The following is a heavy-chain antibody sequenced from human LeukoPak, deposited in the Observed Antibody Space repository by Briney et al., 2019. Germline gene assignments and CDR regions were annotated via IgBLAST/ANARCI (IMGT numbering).Heavy chain of an antibody. Sequence: LAGKSLRLSCAASGFTFSSFGMHWVRQAPGKGLEWVAIVWSGGDKRYYADSVQGRFTISRDNSKNTLYLQMDSLRVEDTGLYYCAKELDYGANSAGYFASWGQGTLVTVSS. CDR2: VWSGGDKR. CDR1: GFTFSSFG. D-gene: IGHD4-23*01. J-gene: IGHJ4*02. CDR3: AKELDYGANSAGYFAS. V-gene: IGHV3-30*18.